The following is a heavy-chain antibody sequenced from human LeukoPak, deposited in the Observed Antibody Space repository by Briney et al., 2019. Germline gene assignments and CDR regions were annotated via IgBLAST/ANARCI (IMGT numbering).Heavy chain of an antibody. CDR2: ISSSSSYI. J-gene: IGHJ4*02. Sequence: PGGSLRLSCAASGFTFSTCDMNWVRQAPGKGLEWVSSISSSSSYIYYADSVKGRFTISRDNAKNSLYLQMNSLRAEDTAVYYCATSPDYYDSSAYYNYEPVGYWGQGTLVTVSS. V-gene: IGHV3-21*01. D-gene: IGHD3-22*01. CDR1: GFTFSTCD. CDR3: ATSPDYYDSSAYYNYEPVGY.